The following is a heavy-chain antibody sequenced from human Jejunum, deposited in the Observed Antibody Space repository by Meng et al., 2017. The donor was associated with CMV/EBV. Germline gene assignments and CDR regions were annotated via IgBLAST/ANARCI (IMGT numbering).Heavy chain of an antibody. CDR1: GFNVIHNY. Sequence: SLRLSCAASGFNVIHNYMSWVRQAPGKGLEWVSVAYSAGTTYYADSVQGRFTISRDDYKNTLYLQMDSLRAEDTARYYCARGNLGPDYWGQGTLVTVSS. D-gene: IGHD1-26*01. V-gene: IGHV3-53*01. J-gene: IGHJ4*02. CDR3: ARGNLGPDY. CDR2: AYSAGTT.